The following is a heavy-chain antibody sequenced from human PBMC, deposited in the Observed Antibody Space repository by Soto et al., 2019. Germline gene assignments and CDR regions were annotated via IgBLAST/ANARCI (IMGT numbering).Heavy chain of an antibody. V-gene: IGHV3-30-3*01. CDR3: AKNQGVELVPLATVDWFDP. CDR2: ISYDGSNK. Sequence: GGSLRLSCAASGFTFSNYAIHWVRQAPGKGLEWVALISYDGSNKNYADSVKGRFTISRDNSKSTVYLELNNLSAEDTAVYHCAKNQGVELVPLATVDWFDPWGQGSVVTVSS. J-gene: IGHJ5*02. D-gene: IGHD1-26*01. CDR1: GFTFSNYA.